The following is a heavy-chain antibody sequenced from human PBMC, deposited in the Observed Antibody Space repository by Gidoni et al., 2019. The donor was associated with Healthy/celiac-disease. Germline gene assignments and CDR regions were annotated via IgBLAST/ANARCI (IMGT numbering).Heavy chain of an antibody. Sequence: QVQLVQSGAEVKKPGASVKVSCKVSGYTLTEFSLHWVRQAPGKGLEWMGGFDPEDGETIYAQKFQGRVTMTEDTSTDTAYMELSSLRSEDTAVYYCATSSRSYCSGGSCYMVDYWGQGTLVTVSS. V-gene: IGHV1-24*01. CDR2: FDPEDGET. J-gene: IGHJ4*02. CDR1: GYTLTEFS. CDR3: ATSSRSYCSGGSCYMVDY. D-gene: IGHD2-15*01.